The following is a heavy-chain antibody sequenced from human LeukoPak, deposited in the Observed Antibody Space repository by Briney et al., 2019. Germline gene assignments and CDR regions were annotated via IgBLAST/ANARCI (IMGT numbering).Heavy chain of an antibody. CDR2: INTNTGKP. CDR1: GYIFTNYA. J-gene: IGHJ4*02. D-gene: IGHD3-22*01. V-gene: IGHV7-4-1*02. CDR3: AREEYYDTSASTNFDY. Sequence: ASVKVSCTASGYIFTNYAINWVRQAPGQGLEWTGWINTNTGKPTYAQGFTGRFVFSLDTSVSTAYLQISGLKAQDTAFYYCAREEYYDTSASTNFDYWGQGTLVTVSS.